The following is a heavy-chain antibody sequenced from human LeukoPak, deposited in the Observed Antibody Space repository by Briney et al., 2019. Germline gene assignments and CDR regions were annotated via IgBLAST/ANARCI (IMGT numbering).Heavy chain of an antibody. J-gene: IGHJ4*02. CDR1: GFTFSNYG. V-gene: IGHV3-23*01. CDR3: ASGGRDGYNYLGDFDY. Sequence: GGSLRLPCAASGFTFSNYGMSWVRQAPGKGLEWVSAISGSGGSTYYADSVKDRYTISRDNSKNTLYLQMNSLRAEDTAVYYCASGGRDGYNYLGDFDYWGQGTLVTVSS. CDR2: ISGSGGST. D-gene: IGHD5-24*01.